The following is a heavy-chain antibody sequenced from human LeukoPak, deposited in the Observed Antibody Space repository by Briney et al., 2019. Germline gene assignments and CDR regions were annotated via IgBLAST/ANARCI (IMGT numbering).Heavy chain of an antibody. D-gene: IGHD2-2*02. CDR3: AKTDCTSTSCYIGWFDP. V-gene: IGHV3-23*01. Sequence: GGSLRLSCAASGFTFSNYGLSWVRQAPGKGLEWVSGITGSGGSTYYADSMKGRFTISRDNSRNTLYLQVNTLRAADTALYYCAKTDCTSTSCYIGWFDPWGQGTLVTVSS. J-gene: IGHJ5*02. CDR2: ITGSGGST. CDR1: GFTFSNYG.